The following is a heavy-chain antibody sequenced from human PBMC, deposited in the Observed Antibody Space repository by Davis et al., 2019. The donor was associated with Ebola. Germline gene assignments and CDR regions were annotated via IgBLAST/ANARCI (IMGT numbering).Heavy chain of an antibody. J-gene: IGHJ6*02. CDR2: ISYDGSNK. CDR3: ARGVAAAEN. D-gene: IGHD6-13*01. V-gene: IGHV3-30-3*01. CDR1: GFTFSSYA. Sequence: GESLKISCAASGFTFSSYAMHWVRQAPGKGLEWVAVISYDGSNKYYADSVKGRFTISRDNAKNTLYLQMNSLRAEDTAVYYCARGVAAAENWGQGTTVTVSS.